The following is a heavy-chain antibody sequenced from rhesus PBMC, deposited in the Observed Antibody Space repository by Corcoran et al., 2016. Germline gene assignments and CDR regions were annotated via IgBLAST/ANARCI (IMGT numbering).Heavy chain of an antibody. D-gene: IGHD3-34*01. J-gene: IGHJ4*01. Sequence: QLQLQESGPGLVQPLEPLSLTCAVSGGSISSNSWRWLRQPPGKGLEWIGRISGSGGSTDYNPSRKSRVTISRDTSKNQFSRKLSSVTAADTAVFYCARATAYWGDYYYWGQGVLVTVSS. CDR2: ISGSGGST. V-gene: IGHV4-173*01. CDR1: GGSISSNS. CDR3: ARATAYWGDYYY.